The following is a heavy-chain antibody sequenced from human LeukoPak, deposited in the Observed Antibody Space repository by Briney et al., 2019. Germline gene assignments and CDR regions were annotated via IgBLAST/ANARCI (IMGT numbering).Heavy chain of an antibody. J-gene: IGHJ4*02. CDR3: ANYCSGGSGRPCYSGYY. V-gene: IGHV3-23*01. Sequence: GGSLRVSCEASGFIFSRYAINWVRQTPGKGLEWVSAVSGTGDSTYYADSVKGRFTISRDFSKNTLYLQMNSLRTEDTAVYYCANYCSGGSGRPCYSGYYWGQGTLVTVSS. D-gene: IGHD2-15*01. CDR1: GFIFSRYA. CDR2: VSGTGDST.